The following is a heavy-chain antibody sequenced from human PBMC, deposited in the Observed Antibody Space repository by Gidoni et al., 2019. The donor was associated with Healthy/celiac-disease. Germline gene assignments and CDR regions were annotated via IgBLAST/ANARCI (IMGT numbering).Heavy chain of an antibody. Sequence: GFTFSSYGMHWVRQAPGKGLEWVAVISYDGSNKYYADSVKGRFTISRDNSKNTLYLQMNSLRAEDTAVYYCAKAGGRRYDYVWGNGGMDVWGQGTTVTVSS. V-gene: IGHV3-30*18. CDR1: GFTFSSYG. CDR2: ISYDGSNK. CDR3: AKAGGRRYDYVWGNGGMDV. J-gene: IGHJ6*02. D-gene: IGHD3-16*01.